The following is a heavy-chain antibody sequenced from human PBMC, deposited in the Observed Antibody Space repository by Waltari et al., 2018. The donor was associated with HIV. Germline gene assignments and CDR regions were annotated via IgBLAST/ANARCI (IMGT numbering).Heavy chain of an antibody. Sequence: EVQLLESGGGLVQPGGSLRLSCAASGFTFSSYAMSWVRQAPGKGLEWVSAISGSGGSTYYADSVKGLFTISRDNSKNTLYLQMNSLRAEDTAVYYCAKDNHPIVGATYWYFDLWGRGTLVTVSS. CDR3: AKDNHPIVGATYWYFDL. J-gene: IGHJ2*01. CDR1: GFTFSSYA. CDR2: ISGSGGST. V-gene: IGHV3-23*01. D-gene: IGHD1-26*01.